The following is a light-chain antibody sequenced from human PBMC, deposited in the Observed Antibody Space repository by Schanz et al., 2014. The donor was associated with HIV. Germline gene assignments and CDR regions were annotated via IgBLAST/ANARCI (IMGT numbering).Light chain of an antibody. Sequence: AIRITQSPSSLSASTGDRDTITCRASQGISSSLAWYQQKPGKAPKLLIYAASTLKSGVPSRFSGSGSGTDFTLTISSLQPEDFATYYCQQSYGTSWTFGQGTKVEIK. CDR2: AAS. CDR1: QGISSS. V-gene: IGKV1-8*01. CDR3: QQSYGTSWT. J-gene: IGKJ1*01.